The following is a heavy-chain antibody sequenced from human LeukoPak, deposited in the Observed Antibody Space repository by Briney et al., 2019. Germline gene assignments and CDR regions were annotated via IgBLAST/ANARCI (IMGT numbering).Heavy chain of an antibody. Sequence: GGSLRLSCAASGFTFSGYGMHWVRQGPGRGLQWVAFIRYDGRNKYYADSVKGRFTISRDNSKNTLYLQMNSLRAEDTAVYYCASGSGSYYGSFDYWGQGTLVTVSS. CDR2: IRYDGRNK. J-gene: IGHJ4*02. CDR1: GFTFSGYG. V-gene: IGHV3-30*02. CDR3: ASGSGSYYGSFDY. D-gene: IGHD1-26*01.